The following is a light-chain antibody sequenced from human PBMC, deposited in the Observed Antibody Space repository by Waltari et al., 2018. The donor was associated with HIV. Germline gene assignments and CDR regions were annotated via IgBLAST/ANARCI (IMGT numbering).Light chain of an antibody. J-gene: IGLJ1*01. V-gene: IGLV2-11*01. Sequence: QSALTQPRSVSGSPGQSVTISCTGTSSDVGGYNYVSWYQQHPGKAPKLMIYDVSKRPSGVPDRVSGSKSGNTASLTMSGLQAEDEADYYCCSYAGSYTSYVFGTGTKVTVL. CDR2: DVS. CDR1: SSDVGGYNY. CDR3: CSYAGSYTSYV.